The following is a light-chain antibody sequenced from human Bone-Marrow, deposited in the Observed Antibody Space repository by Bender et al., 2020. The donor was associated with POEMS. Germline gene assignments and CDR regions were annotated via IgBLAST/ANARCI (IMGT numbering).Light chain of an antibody. V-gene: IGLV1-44*01. CDR3: FSYGGRDTRG. CDR2: INN. CDR1: SSNIGTNP. J-gene: IGLJ3*02. Sequence: QSVLTQPPSASGTPGQRVTISCSGSSSNIGTNPVNWYQQLPGTAPKLLIYINNQRPSGVPDRFSGSKSGTSASLAISGLQSEDEADYYCFSYGGRDTRGFGGGNKVTVL.